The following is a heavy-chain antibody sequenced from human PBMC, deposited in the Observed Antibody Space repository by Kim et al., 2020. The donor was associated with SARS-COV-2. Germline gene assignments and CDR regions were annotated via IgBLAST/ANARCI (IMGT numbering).Heavy chain of an antibody. Sequence: SVKVSCKASGGTFSSYAISWVRQAPGQGLEWMGGIIPIFGTANYAQKFQGRVTITADESTSTAYMELSSLRSEDTAVYYCARGSAGTVYYYYYGMDVWGQGTTVTVSS. CDR1: GGTFSSYA. V-gene: IGHV1-69*13. CDR3: ARGSAGTVYYYYYGMDV. CDR2: IIPIFGTA. D-gene: IGHD1-1*01. J-gene: IGHJ6*02.